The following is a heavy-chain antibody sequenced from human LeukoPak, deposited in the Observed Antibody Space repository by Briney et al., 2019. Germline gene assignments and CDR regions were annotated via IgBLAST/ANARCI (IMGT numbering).Heavy chain of an antibody. CDR3: VRGDRRDF. D-gene: IGHD3-16*01. CDR1: GFTLSNYG. V-gene: IGHV3-23*01. Sequence: GGSLRLSCAVSGFTLSNYGMRWVRQAPGTGLEWVSHITTNGGSTYYADSVKGRFTISRDNSKNTLYLQMNGLGAEDTAVYHCVRGDRRDFWGQGTLVTVSS. CDR2: ITTNGGST. J-gene: IGHJ4*02.